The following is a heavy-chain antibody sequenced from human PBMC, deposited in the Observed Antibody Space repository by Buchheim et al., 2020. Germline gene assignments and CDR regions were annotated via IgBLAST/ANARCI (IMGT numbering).Heavy chain of an antibody. CDR1: GLTFSSYW. D-gene: IGHD2-2*02. CDR2: IKQDGSEK. CDR3: ARVDCSSTSCYKGGNYYYGMDV. Sequence: EVQLVESGGGLVQPGGSLRLSCAASGLTFSSYWMSWVRQAPGKGLEWVANIKQDGSEKYYVDSVKGRFTISRDNAKNSLYLQMNSLRAEDTAVYYCARVDCSSTSCYKGGNYYYGMDVWGQGTT. V-gene: IGHV3-7*01. J-gene: IGHJ6*02.